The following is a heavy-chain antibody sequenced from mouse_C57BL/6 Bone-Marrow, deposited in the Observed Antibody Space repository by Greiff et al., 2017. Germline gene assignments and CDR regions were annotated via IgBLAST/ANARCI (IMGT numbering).Heavy chain of an antibody. CDR1: GFSLTSYG. CDR3: ASSLYYYAMDY. J-gene: IGHJ4*01. V-gene: IGHV2-2*01. D-gene: IGHD6-5*01. CDR2: IWSGGST. Sequence: VQVVESGPGLVQPSQSLSITCPVSGFSLTSYGVHWVRQSPGKGLEWLGVIWSGGSTDYNAAFISRLSISKDNSKSQVFFKMNSLQADDTAIYYCASSLYYYAMDYWGQGTSVTVSS.